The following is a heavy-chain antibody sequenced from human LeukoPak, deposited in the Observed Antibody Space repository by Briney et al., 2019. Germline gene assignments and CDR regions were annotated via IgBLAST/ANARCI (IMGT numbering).Heavy chain of an antibody. CDR1: GFTFSNAW. D-gene: IGHD3-9*01. J-gene: IGHJ3*02. Sequence: PGGSLRLSCAASGFTFSNAWMSWVRQAPGKGLEWVGRIKSKTDGGTTDYAAPVKGRFTISRDDSKNTLYLQMNSLKTEDTAEYYCTTGYYDILTGYYPDAFDIWGQGTMVTVSS. V-gene: IGHV3-15*01. CDR2: IKSKTDGGTT. CDR3: TTGYYDILTGYYPDAFDI.